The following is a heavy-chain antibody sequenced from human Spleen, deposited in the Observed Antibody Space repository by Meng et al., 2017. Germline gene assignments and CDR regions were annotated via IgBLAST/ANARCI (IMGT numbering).Heavy chain of an antibody. CDR3: ARRRLYDFWSGSTPFDY. CDR1: GGSVNTVNDY. D-gene: IGHD3-3*01. V-gene: IGHV4-61*01. Sequence: HGQLLESVPVLVRPSETLSLSCTVPGGSVNTVNDYWTWIRQPPRKDLEWIGYIHFSGSTKYNPSLNSRVTISLDTSRNQFSLKLNSVTAADTAIYYCARRRLYDFWSGSTPFDYWGQGTLVTVSS. J-gene: IGHJ4*02. CDR2: IHFSGST.